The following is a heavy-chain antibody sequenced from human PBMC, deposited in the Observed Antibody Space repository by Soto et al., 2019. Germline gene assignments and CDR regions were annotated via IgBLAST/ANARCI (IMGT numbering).Heavy chain of an antibody. CDR3: AREFGNYVVDILDY. CDR2: INQDGGEK. J-gene: IGHJ4*02. CDR1: GFTFSTYW. Sequence: EVQLVESGGGLVQPGGSLRLSCAASGFTFSTYWMNWVRQVPGKGLEWVAKINQDGGEKYYLDSVKGRFTISRDNTKNSLELQMSSLRADDTAVYYCAREFGNYVVDILDYWGQGALITVSS. V-gene: IGHV3-7*01. D-gene: IGHD3-16*01.